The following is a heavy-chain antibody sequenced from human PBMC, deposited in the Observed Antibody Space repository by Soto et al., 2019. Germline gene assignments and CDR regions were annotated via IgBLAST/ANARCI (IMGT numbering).Heavy chain of an antibody. CDR1: GFTVSSNY. V-gene: IGHV3-66*01. CDR2: IYSGGST. D-gene: IGHD6-19*01. CDR3: ARERIAVARNPEYFKH. Sequence: SLRLSCAASGFTVSSNYMSWVRQAPGKGLEWVSVIYSGGSTYYADSVKGRFTISRDNSKNTLYLQMNSLRAEDTAVYYCARERIAVARNPEYFKHWGQATRVSGAS. J-gene: IGHJ1*01.